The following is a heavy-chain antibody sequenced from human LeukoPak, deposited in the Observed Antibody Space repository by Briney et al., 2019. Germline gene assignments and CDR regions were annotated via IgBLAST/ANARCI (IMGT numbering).Heavy chain of an antibody. Sequence: SETLSLTCTVSGGSISSYYWSWIRQPPGKGLEWIGYIYYSGSTNYNPSPKSRVIISVDTSKNQFSLKLSSVTAADTAVYYCARWGESRYFNYWGQGTLVTVSS. CDR3: ARWGESRYFNY. CDR2: IYYSGST. J-gene: IGHJ4*02. CDR1: GGSISSYY. D-gene: IGHD3-16*01. V-gene: IGHV4-59*08.